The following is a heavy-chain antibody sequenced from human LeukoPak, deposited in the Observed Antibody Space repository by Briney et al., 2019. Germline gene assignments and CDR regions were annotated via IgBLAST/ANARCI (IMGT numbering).Heavy chain of an antibody. CDR2: ITTSDGNT. J-gene: IGHJ4*02. CDR3: AKDGGLWVSAHWGDS. V-gene: IGHV3-23*01. CDR1: GFTFSSYW. Sequence: GGSLRLSCAASGFTFSSYWMSWVRQAPGKGLEWVSTITTSDGNTYYADSVKGRFTVSRDNSKNTLYLQMNSLRAEDTAVYYCAKDGGLWVSAHWGDSWGRGTLVTVSS. D-gene: IGHD7-27*01.